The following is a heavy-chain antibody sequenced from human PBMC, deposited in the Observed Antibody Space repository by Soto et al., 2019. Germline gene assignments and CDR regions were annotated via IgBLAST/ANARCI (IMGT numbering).Heavy chain of an antibody. V-gene: IGHV4-61*08. J-gene: IGHJ4*02. D-gene: IGHD3-22*01. CDR2: IYYSGST. CDR1: GGSISSGGYY. Sequence: SETLSLTCTVSGGSISSGGYYWSWIRQPPGKGLEWIGYIYYSGSTNYNPSLKSRVTMTRDTSISTAYMELNRDDTAVYYCARAYSSSDDFDYWGQGTLVTVSS. CDR3: ARAYSSSDDFDY.